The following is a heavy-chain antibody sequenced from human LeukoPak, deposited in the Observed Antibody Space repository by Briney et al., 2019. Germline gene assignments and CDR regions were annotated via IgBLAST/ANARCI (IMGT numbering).Heavy chain of an antibody. Sequence: GASVKVSCKASGYTLNSYGINWVRQAPGQGLEWMGWISPYNGNANYAQKFQGRVTMTTDTPTSTAYMELGSLRSDDTAVYYCARGRSGFYMDVWGKGTTVTVSS. CDR2: ISPYNGNA. CDR1: GYTLNSYG. CDR3: ARGRSGFYMDV. J-gene: IGHJ6*03. V-gene: IGHV1-18*01. D-gene: IGHD6-19*01.